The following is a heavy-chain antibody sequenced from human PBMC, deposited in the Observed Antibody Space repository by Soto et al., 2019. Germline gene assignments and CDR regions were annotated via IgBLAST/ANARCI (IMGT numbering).Heavy chain of an antibody. J-gene: IGHJ4*02. V-gene: IGHV1-18*04. Sequence: QVQLVQSGAEVKKPGASVKVSCKASGYTFTSYGISWVRQAPGQGLEWMGWISAYNGNTNYAQKLQSRVTMTTDTSTSTAYMELRSLRSDDTAVYYCARDPHSGSYSWTFDYWGQGTLVTVSS. CDR3: ARDPHSGSYSWTFDY. CDR1: GYTFTSYG. D-gene: IGHD1-26*01. CDR2: ISAYNGNT.